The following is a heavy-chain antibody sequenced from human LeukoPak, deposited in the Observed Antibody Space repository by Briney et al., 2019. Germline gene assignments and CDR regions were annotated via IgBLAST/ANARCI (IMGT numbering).Heavy chain of an antibody. J-gene: IGHJ4*02. CDR1: GFTFSTYT. D-gene: IGHD2-15*01. CDR2: IYGSGGAS. Sequence: GGSLRLSCAASGFTFSTYTMNWVRQAPGKGLEWVSGIYGSGGASFYADSVKGRFTISRDNSQNTVFLQMDSLRDEDTALYYCAKDLRKDXXXDIDYWGQGTLVTVS. CDR3: AKDLRKDXXXDIDY. V-gene: IGHV3-23*01.